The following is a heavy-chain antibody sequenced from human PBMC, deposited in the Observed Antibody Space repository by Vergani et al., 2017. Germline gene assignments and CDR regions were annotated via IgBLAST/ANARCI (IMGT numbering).Heavy chain of an antibody. CDR2: IHPADSDT. V-gene: IGHV5-51*01. J-gene: IGHJ4*02. CDR3: ARLXGRDSSGSKYVDY. D-gene: IGHD3-22*01. CDR1: GYSFTNYW. Sequence: EVQLVQSGAEVKKPGESVKISCQISGYSFTNYWIGWVRQMPGKGLEWMGIIHPADSDTRYSPSFQGQVTLSVDKSISTAYLQRSSLRASDSAMYYCARLXGRDSSGSKYVDYWGQGTLVTVSS.